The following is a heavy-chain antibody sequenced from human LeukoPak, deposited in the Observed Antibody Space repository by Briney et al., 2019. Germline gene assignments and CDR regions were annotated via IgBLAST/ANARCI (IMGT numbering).Heavy chain of an antibody. D-gene: IGHD3-10*01. CDR3: ARDGYYGSGSYYENSGFDY. CDR1: GYTLTDFS. Sequence: ASLKVSCNISGYTLTDFSMHWVRQAPGKGLEWMGWISAYNGNTNYAQKLQGRVTMTTDTSTSTAYMELRSLRSDDTAVYYCARDGYYGSGSYYENSGFDYWGQGTLVTVSS. J-gene: IGHJ4*02. CDR2: ISAYNGNT. V-gene: IGHV1-18*04.